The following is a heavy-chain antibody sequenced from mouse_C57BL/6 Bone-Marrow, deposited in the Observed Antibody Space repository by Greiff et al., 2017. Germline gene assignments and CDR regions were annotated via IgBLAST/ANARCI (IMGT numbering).Heavy chain of an antibody. CDR2: IHPNSGST. Sequence: QVQLQQPGAELVKPGASVKLSCKASGYTFTSYWMHWVKQRPGQVLEWIGMIHPNSGSTNYNEKFKSKATLTVDKSSSTAYMQLSSLTSEDSAVYYCAREDSSGYLFAYWGQGTLVTVSA. CDR3: AREDSSGYLFAY. V-gene: IGHV1-64*01. D-gene: IGHD3-2*02. J-gene: IGHJ3*01. CDR1: GYTFTSYW.